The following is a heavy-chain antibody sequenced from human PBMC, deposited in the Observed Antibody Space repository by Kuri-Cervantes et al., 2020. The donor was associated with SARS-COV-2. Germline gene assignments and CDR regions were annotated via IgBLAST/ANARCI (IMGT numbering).Heavy chain of an antibody. D-gene: IGHD3-9*01. Sequence: ASVKVSCKASGYIFSDSYIHWVRQAPGQGLEWMGWIAPNSGGTKYAQKFQGRVTMTRDTSTSSVYMELTRLRSDDTAVYFCGLLRFFDWLSPFDFWGQGTLVTVSS. J-gene: IGHJ4*02. CDR3: GLLRFFDWLSPFDF. V-gene: IGHV1-2*02. CDR2: IAPNSGGT. CDR1: GYIFSDSY.